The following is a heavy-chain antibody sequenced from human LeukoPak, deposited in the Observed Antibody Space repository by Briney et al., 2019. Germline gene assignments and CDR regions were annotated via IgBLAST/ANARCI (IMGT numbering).Heavy chain of an antibody. CDR1: GGSFSGYY. D-gene: IGHD1-26*01. CDR3: ARDWVGSYGSRQFDY. Sequence: SETLSLTCAVYGGSFSGYYWSWIRQPPGKGLEWIGEINHSGSTNYNPSLKSRVTISVDTSKNQFSLKLNSVTAADTAVYYCARDWVGSYGSRQFDYWGQGALVTVSS. CDR2: INHSGST. J-gene: IGHJ4*02. V-gene: IGHV4-34*01.